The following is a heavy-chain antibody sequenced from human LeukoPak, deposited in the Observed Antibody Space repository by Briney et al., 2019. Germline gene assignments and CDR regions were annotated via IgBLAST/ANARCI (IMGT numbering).Heavy chain of an antibody. D-gene: IGHD3-22*01. CDR1: GFTFSSYG. Sequence: GGSLRLSCAASGFTFSSYGMSWVRQAPGKGLEWVSAISGSGGSTYYADSVKGRFTISRDNSKNTLYLQMNSLRAEDTALYYCVREGYYSHSSGYTSYYFDYWGQGTLVTVSS. V-gene: IGHV3-23*01. CDR2: ISGSGGST. J-gene: IGHJ4*02. CDR3: VREGYYSHSSGYTSYYFDY.